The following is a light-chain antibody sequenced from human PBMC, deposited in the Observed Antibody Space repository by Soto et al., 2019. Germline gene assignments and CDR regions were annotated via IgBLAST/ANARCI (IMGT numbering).Light chain of an antibody. V-gene: IGKV3-20*01. J-gene: IGKJ2*01. Sequence: ENVLTQSPGTLSLSPGERATLSCRASQSVSDSYLAWYQQKPGQTPRLLIYATSSRATGIPDRFSGSGSGTDFTLTISRLEPEDFAVYYWQQYVTSPPMYTFGQGTKLEIK. CDR1: QSVSDSY. CDR2: ATS. CDR3: QQYVTSPPMYT.